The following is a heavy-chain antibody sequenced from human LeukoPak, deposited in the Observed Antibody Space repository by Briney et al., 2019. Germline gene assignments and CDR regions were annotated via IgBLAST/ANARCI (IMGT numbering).Heavy chain of an antibody. CDR1: GFTFSSYA. CDR3: AKDHLGATYFFDY. J-gene: IGHJ4*02. D-gene: IGHD1-26*01. CDR2: ISYDGSNK. V-gene: IGHV3-30*04. Sequence: GGSLRLSCAASGFTFSSYAIHWVRQAPGKGLEWVAVISYDGSNKYYADSVKGRFTISRDNSKNSLYLQMNGLRAEDTAVYYCAKDHLGATYFFDYWGQGTLVTVSS.